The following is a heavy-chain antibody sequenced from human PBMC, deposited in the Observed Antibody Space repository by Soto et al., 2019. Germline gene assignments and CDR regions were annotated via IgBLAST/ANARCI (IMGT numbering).Heavy chain of an antibody. CDR1: GGSIGSYY. CDR2: IYFSGAT. V-gene: IGHV4-59*01. J-gene: IGHJ5*01. Sequence: SETLSLTCSISGGSIGSYYWGWIRQAPGKGLEWIGYIYFSGATTYNPSLQSRVLISIDTSRNQFSLKLNSVTAADTAIYYCTRELTIAHRGLCQTNAWGQG. CDR3: TRELTIAHRGLCQTNA. D-gene: IGHD3-16*01.